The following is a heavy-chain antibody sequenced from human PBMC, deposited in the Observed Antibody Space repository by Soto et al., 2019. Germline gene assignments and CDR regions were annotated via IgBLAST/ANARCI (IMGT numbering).Heavy chain of an antibody. D-gene: IGHD2-2*01. CDR3: ARLHGYCISSSCHGHYAMDV. CDR2: IYYSGTT. V-gene: IGHV4-39*01. J-gene: IGHJ6*02. Sequence: SETLSLTCTVSSASISSTSYTWGWIRQPPGKGLEWIGSIYYSGTTYYNPSLNSRVTVSVDTSKNQFSLKVTSVTAADTAVYYCARLHGYCISSSCHGHYAMDVWGQGTAVTVSS. CDR1: SASISSTSYT.